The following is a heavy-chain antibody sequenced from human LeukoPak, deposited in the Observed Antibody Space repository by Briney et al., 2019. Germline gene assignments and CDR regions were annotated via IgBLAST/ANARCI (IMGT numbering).Heavy chain of an antibody. CDR1: GGSFSGYY. Sequence: ASETLSLTCAVYGGSFSGYYWSWIRQPPGKGLEWIGEINHSGSTNYNPSLKSRVTISVDTSKNQFSLKLSSVTAADTAVYYCARVFSPSFIVGATYFDYWGQGTLVTVSS. J-gene: IGHJ4*02. CDR2: INHSGST. D-gene: IGHD1-26*01. CDR3: ARVFSPSFIVGATYFDY. V-gene: IGHV4-34*01.